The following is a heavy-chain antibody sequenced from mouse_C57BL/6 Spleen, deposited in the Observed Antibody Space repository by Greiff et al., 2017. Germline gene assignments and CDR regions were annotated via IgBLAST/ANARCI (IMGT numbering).Heavy chain of an antibody. CDR2: IDPSDSYT. J-gene: IGHJ2*01. D-gene: IGHD3-3*01. Sequence: VQLQQPGAELVKPGASVKLSCKASGYTFTSYWMQWVKQRPGQGLEWIGEIDPSDSYTNYNQKFKGKATLTVDTASSTSYMQLSSLTSEDSAVYYCARVGAGFDYWGQGTTLTVSS. V-gene: IGHV1-50*01. CDR3: ARVGAGFDY. CDR1: GYTFTSYW.